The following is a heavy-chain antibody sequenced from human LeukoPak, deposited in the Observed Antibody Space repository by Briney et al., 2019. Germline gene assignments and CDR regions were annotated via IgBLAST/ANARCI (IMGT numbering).Heavy chain of an antibody. CDR1: GFTFSNYA. Sequence: GGSLRLSCAASGFTFSNYAMSWVRQAPGEGLEWDSGISGGGPNTYYADPVKGRFTISRDNSKDTLYLQMNSLRAEDSAVYYCARCRDSESYNLLRSWGQGTLVTVSS. V-gene: IGHV3-23*01. J-gene: IGHJ5*02. CDR3: ARCRDSESYNLLRS. CDR2: ISGGGPNT. D-gene: IGHD1-26*01.